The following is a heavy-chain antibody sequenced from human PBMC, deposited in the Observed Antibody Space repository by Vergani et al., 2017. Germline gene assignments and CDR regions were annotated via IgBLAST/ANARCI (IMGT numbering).Heavy chain of an antibody. D-gene: IGHD4-17*01. CDR3: ATPQTVTSGGMEV. V-gene: IGHV1-69-2*01. J-gene: IGHJ6*02. CDR1: GYTFTDHY. CDR2: VDPEDGET. Sequence: EVQLVQSGAEVKKPGATMKISCKVSGYTFTDHYMHWVKQAPGKRLEWMGLVDPEDGETIDAEKFKGRVTIAADTSTDTAHLELSSLRSEDTAVYYCATPQTVTSGGMEVWGQGTTVIVSS.